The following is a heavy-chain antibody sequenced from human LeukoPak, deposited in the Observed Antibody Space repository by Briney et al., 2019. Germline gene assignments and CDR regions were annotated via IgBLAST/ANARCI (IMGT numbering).Heavy chain of an antibody. D-gene: IGHD1-14*01. CDR1: GFTLSTYW. J-gene: IGHJ5*02. Sequence: GGSLRLPCAASGFTLSTYWMHWVRQAPGQGLVWVSRMNSDGRTTNYADSVKGRFTISRDDAKNTLYLQMNSLRADDTAMYYCARGRGPRGWFDPWGQGTLVTVSS. V-gene: IGHV3-74*01. CDR3: ARGRGPRGWFDP. CDR2: MNSDGRTT.